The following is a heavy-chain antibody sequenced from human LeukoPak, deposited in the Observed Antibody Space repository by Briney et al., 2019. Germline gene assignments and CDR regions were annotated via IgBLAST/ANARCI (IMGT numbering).Heavy chain of an antibody. CDR3: ARFSSGSYDY. J-gene: IGHJ4*02. V-gene: IGHV1-18*01. D-gene: IGHD1-26*01. CDR2: ISAYNGNT. Sequence: ASVKVSCKASGGTFSSYAISWVRQAPGQGLEWMGWISAYNGNTNYAQKLQGRVTMTTDTSTSTAYMELRSLRSDDTAVYYCARFSSGSYDYWGQGTLVTVSS. CDR1: GGTFSSYA.